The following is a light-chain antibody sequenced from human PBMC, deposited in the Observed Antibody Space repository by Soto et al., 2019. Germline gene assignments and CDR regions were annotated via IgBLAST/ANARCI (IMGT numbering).Light chain of an antibody. CDR3: TQSDNIRALT. V-gene: IGKV1-33*01. CDR1: QNINNY. Sequence: DSQMTQSPSSLSAAVGDRATITCQASQNINNYLNWYQQKPGRAPKLLIYDASNLEAGVPSRFRGSGSGTDFTSTIRRIPPDDIATPYCTQSDNIRALTLGRGTKVEIK. CDR2: DAS. J-gene: IGKJ4*01.